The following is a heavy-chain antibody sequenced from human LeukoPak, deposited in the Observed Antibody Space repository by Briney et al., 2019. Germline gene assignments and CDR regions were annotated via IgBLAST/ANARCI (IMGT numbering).Heavy chain of an antibody. CDR1: GYTFSGYY. Sequence: GASVKVSCKASGYTFSGYYMHWVRQAPGQGLEWMGWINPNNGGTTYAQKFKGRVTMTRVTSIATAYMELRSLGFDDTAVYYCARDRLEQWLEQRGYYYYMDVWGEGTTVTVSS. D-gene: IGHD1/OR15-1a*01. CDR2: INPNNGGT. V-gene: IGHV1-2*02. CDR3: ARDRLEQWLEQRGYYYYMDV. J-gene: IGHJ6*03.